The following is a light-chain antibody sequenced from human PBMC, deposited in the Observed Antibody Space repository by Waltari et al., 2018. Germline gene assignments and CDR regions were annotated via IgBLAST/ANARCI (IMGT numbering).Light chain of an antibody. V-gene: IGLV4-69*01. Sequence: QLVLTQSPSASASLGASVKLTCTLRSGHSTNVIAWRQKRPQEGPRYLMKVNSGGRHNKGDESPARSSASSSGAERYLTSSSRQSEDEADYDCQTGGHGTWVVGEGTELTVL. CDR2: VNSGGRH. CDR3: QTGGHGTWV. J-gene: IGLJ3*02. CDR1: SGHSTNV.